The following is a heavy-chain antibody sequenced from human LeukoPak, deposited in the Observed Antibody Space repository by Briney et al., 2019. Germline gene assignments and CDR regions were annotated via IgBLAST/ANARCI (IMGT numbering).Heavy chain of an antibody. CDR3: VRIDYSNAFDI. Sequence: ASVKVSCKASGYTFTNFDINWVRQATGQGLEWMGWMNPKTGNTGSAQKLQGRVTITGNTSISTAYMELSSLRSEDTVVYYCVRIDYSNAFDIWGQGTMVTVSS. V-gene: IGHV1-8*01. CDR2: MNPKTGNT. D-gene: IGHD4-11*01. J-gene: IGHJ3*02. CDR1: GYTFTNFD.